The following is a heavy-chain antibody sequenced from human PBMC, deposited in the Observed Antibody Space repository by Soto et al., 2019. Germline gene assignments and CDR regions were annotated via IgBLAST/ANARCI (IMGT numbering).Heavy chain of an antibody. V-gene: IGHV4-34*01. D-gene: IGHD1-1*01. J-gene: IGHJ3*01. CDR1: GGSVNSGNYY. CDR3: ARVERGTATTVVDAFDF. Sequence: QVQLQQWGAGLLKPSETLSLTCAVNGGSVNSGNYYWSWIRQPPGKGLEWIGEMSHSGGTHFNPSIKSRVTISVDTSKNLFSLKRSSVTAADTTLYYCARVERGTATTVVDAFDFWGPGTMVTVSS. CDR2: MSHSGGT.